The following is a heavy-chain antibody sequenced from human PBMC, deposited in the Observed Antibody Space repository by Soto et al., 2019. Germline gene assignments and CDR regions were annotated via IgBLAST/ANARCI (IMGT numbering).Heavy chain of an antibody. CDR2: ISSSSSYT. V-gene: IGHV3-11*06. CDR1: GFTFSDYY. Sequence: QVRLVESGGGLVKPGGSLRLSCAASGFTFSDYYMSWIRQAPGKGLEWVSYISSSSSYTNYADSVKGRFTISRDNAKNSLYLQMNSLRAEDTAVYYCARDEWEDQGVGDYWGQGTLVTVSS. J-gene: IGHJ4*02. D-gene: IGHD1-26*01. CDR3: ARDEWEDQGVGDY.